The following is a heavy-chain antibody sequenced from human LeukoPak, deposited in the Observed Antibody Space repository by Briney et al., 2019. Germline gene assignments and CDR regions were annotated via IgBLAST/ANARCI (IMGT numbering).Heavy chain of an antibody. J-gene: IGHJ4*02. V-gene: IGHV4-59*01. CDR2: IYYSGST. D-gene: IGHD1-26*01. CDR1: GGSISSYY. Sequence: KPSETLSLTCTVSGGSISSYYWNWIRQPPGKGLEWIGYIYYSGSTNYNPSLKSQVTISVDTSKNQFSLKLSSVTAADTAVYYCARDVMGATNYWGQGTLVTVSS. CDR3: ARDVMGATNY.